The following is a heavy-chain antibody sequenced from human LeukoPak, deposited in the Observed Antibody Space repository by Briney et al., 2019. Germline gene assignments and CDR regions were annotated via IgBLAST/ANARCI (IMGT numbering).Heavy chain of an antibody. CDR1: GFTFSSYA. J-gene: IGHJ4*02. CDR2: ISGSGGST. V-gene: IGHV3-23*01. CDR3: VRSLDY. Sequence: GGSLRLSCAASGFTFSSYAMSWVRQAPGKGLEWVSAISGSGGSTYYADSVKGRFTISRDNSKNTVYLQMNRLRVEDTALYYCVRSLDYWGQGTLVTVSS.